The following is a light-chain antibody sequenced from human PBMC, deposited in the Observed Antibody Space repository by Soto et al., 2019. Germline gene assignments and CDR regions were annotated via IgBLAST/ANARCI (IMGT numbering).Light chain of an antibody. J-gene: IGKJ5*01. CDR3: QQYKNWIT. V-gene: IGKV3-15*01. CDR1: QSVSSN. CDR2: GAS. Sequence: EIVMTQSPATLSVSPGERATLSCRASQSVSSNLAGYQQKPGQAPRLRIYGASTRATGLPARFSGSGSGTDFTLTISSLQSEDFAVDYCQQYKNWITFGQGTRLESK.